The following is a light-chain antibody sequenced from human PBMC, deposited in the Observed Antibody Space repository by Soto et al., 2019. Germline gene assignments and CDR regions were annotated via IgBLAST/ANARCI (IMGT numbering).Light chain of an antibody. CDR3: QHYNSYSEA. CDR2: KAS. Sequence: DIQMTQSPSTLSGSVGDRVTITCRASQTISSWLAWYQQKPGKAPKLLIYKASTLKSGVPSRFSCSGCGTEFTLTISSLQPDDFATYYCQHYNSYSEAFGQGTKVDIK. V-gene: IGKV1-5*03. J-gene: IGKJ1*01. CDR1: QTISSW.